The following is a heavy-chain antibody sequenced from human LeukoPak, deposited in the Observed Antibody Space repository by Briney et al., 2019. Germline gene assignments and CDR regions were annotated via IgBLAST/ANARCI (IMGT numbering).Heavy chain of an antibody. CDR1: GYTCTIYY. Sequence: ASVKVSCKASGYTCTIYYLHWVRQAPGQGLEWMGWINPNSGDTHYAQKFQGRVNMTRDTSISTAYMGLSRLRSDDTAVYYCAREAGCSSASCEIDFWGQGALVTVSS. V-gene: IGHV1-2*02. CDR3: AREAGCSSASCEIDF. J-gene: IGHJ4*02. D-gene: IGHD2-2*01. CDR2: INPNSGDT.